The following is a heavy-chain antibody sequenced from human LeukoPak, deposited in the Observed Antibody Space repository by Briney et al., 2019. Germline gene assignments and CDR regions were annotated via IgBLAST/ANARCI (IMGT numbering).Heavy chain of an antibody. J-gene: IGHJ4*02. Sequence: SETLSLTCTVSGSSISSGGYYWSWIRQPPGKGLEWIGYIYHSGSTYYNPSLKSRVTISVDRSKNQFSLKLSSVTAADTAVYYCASQSGYSYGFSFDYWGQGTLVTVSS. D-gene: IGHD5-18*01. CDR1: GSSISSGGYY. CDR2: IYHSGST. CDR3: ASQSGYSYGFSFDY. V-gene: IGHV4-30-2*01.